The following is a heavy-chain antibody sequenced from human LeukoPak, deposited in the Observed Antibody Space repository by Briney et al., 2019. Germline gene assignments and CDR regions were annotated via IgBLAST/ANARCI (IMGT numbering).Heavy chain of an antibody. Sequence: GGSLRLSCAASGFTFDNYGMSWVRQAPGKGLEWVSGINWNGGSTGYGDSVKGRFTISRDNAKNPLYLQMNSLRGEDTALYYCARDGGSYSDYWGQGTLVTVSS. CDR2: INWNGGST. J-gene: IGHJ4*02. CDR3: ARDGGSYSDY. D-gene: IGHD1-26*01. V-gene: IGHV3-20*04. CDR1: GFTFDNYG.